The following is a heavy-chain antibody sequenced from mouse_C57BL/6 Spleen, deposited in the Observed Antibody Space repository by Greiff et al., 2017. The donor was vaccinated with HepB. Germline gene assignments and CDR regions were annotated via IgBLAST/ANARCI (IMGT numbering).Heavy chain of an antibody. D-gene: IGHD1-1*01. CDR2: IYPGDGDT. CDR3: ARNYGSSYYAMDY. CDR1: GYAFSSYW. J-gene: IGHJ4*01. Sequence: QVQLQQSGAELVKPGASVKISCKASGYAFSSYWMNWVKQRPGKGLEWIGQIYPGDGDTNSNGKFKGKATLTADKSSSTAYMQLSSLTSEDSAVYFCARNYGSSYYAMDYWGQGTSVTVSS. V-gene: IGHV1-80*01.